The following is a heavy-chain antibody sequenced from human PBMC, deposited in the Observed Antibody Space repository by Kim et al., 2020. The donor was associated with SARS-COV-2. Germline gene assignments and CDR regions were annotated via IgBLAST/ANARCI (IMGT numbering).Heavy chain of an antibody. CDR3: AKRHTKLLWTWFDP. D-gene: IGHD3-10*01. V-gene: IGHV3-23*01. Sequence: ADPVKGRFPISKDNSKNTLYLQMNSLRAEDTAVYYCAKRHTKLLWTWFDPWGQGTLVTVSS. J-gene: IGHJ5*02.